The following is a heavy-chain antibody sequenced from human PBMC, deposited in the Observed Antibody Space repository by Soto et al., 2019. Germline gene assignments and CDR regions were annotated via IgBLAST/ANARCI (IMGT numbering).Heavy chain of an antibody. CDR2: INPNSGGT. Sequence: VASVKVSCKASGYTFTGYYMHWVRQAPGQGLEWMGWINPNSGGTNYAQKFQGRVTMTRDTSISTAYMELSRLRSDDTAMYYCAREEQLVPYDYWGQGTLVTVSS. CDR1: GYTFTGYY. D-gene: IGHD6-6*01. CDR3: AREEQLVPYDY. V-gene: IGHV1-2*02. J-gene: IGHJ4*02.